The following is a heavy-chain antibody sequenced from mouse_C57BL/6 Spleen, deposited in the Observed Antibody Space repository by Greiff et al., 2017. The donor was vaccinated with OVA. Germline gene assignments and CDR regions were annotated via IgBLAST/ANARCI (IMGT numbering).Heavy chain of an antibody. CDR1: GYAFSSSW. J-gene: IGHJ1*03. CDR3: ARSRYGNYDWYFDV. D-gene: IGHD2-10*02. CDR2: IYPGDGDT. Sequence: VKLMESGPELVKPGASVKISCKASGYAFSSSWMNWVKQRPGKGLEWIGRIYPGDGDTNYNGKFKGKATLTADKSSSTAYMQLSSLTSEDSAVYFCARSRYGNYDWYFDVWGTGTTVTVSS. V-gene: IGHV1-82*01.